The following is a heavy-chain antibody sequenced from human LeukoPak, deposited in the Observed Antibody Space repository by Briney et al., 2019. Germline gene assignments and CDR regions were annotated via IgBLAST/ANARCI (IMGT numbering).Heavy chain of an antibody. V-gene: IGHV4-59*12. Sequence: SETLSLTCSVSGGSISSYYWSWIRQPPGKGLEWIGYIYYSGSTNYNPSLKSRVTISVDTSKNQFSLKLSSVTAADTAVYYCARTLTMVRGVFGYWGQGTLVTVSS. D-gene: IGHD3-10*01. CDR2: IYYSGST. CDR3: ARTLTMVRGVFGY. CDR1: GGSISSYY. J-gene: IGHJ4*02.